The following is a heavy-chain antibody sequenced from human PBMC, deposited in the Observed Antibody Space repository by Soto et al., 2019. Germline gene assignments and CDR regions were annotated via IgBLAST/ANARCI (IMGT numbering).Heavy chain of an antibody. CDR1: GFTFSDEN. D-gene: IGHD2-2*01. J-gene: IGHJ6*02. Sequence: VGSLRLSCSASGFTFSDENMSWVRQVPGKGLEWVSGISGGGSYIFYADSVQGRFSISRDNPKNSLFLEMNSLRVEDTAVYYCARDSDCHSTSCFFPHHVWGQGTKVTV. CDR3: ARDSDCHSTSCFFPHHV. CDR2: ISGGGSYI. V-gene: IGHV3-21*06.